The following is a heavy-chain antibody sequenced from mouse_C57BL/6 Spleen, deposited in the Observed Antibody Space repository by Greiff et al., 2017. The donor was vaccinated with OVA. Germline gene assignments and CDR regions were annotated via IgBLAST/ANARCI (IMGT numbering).Heavy chain of an antibody. Sequence: VHVKQSGPELVKPGASVKIPCKASGYTFTDYNMDWVKQSHGKSLEWIGDINPNNGGTIYNQKFEGKATLTVDKSSSTAYMELRSLTSEDTAVYYCAREETYGYDWYFDVWGTGTTVTVSS. CDR2: INPNNGGT. V-gene: IGHV1-18*01. CDR1: GYTFTDYN. D-gene: IGHD2-2*01. J-gene: IGHJ1*03. CDR3: AREETYGYDWYFDV.